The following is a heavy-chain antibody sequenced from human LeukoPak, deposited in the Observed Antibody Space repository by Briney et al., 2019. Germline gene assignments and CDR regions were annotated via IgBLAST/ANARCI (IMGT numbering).Heavy chain of an antibody. J-gene: IGHJ3*02. CDR3: ARDGYYGSGPLWGSAFDI. CDR1: GGTFSSYA. V-gene: IGHV1-69*13. CDR2: IIPIFGTA. Sequence: ASVKVSCKASGGTFSSYAISWVRQAPGQGLEWMGGIIPIFGTANYAQKFQGRVTINADESRRTAYMELSSLRSEDTAVYYCARDGYYGSGPLWGSAFDIWGQGTMVTVSS. D-gene: IGHD3-10*01.